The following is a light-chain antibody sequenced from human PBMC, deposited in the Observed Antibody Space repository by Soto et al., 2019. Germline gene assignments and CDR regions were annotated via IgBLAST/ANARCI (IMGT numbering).Light chain of an antibody. CDR2: DAS. CDR1: QSVSRH. J-gene: IGKJ4*01. Sequence: EVVLTQYPATLSLSPGERATLSCRASQSVSRHLAWYQQKPGQAPRLLILDASDRATGIPARFSGSGSGTNFTLTISSLEPEDFAVYYCQQRSNWPPVTFGGGTNVAIK. V-gene: IGKV3-11*01. CDR3: QQRSNWPPVT.